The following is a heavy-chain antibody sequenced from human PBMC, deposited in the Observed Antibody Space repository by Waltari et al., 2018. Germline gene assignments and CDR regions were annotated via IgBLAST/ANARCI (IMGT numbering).Heavy chain of an antibody. Sequence: HVQLEQSGAEVKKPGSSVKVSCKASGGHFGTYTVTWVRQAPGQGLEWMGSIIPFLGISKYAQSLQARLTITVDQSTNTGYMELNNLRPEDTGVYYCARSGEMKGTVDYWGQGTLVTVSS. D-gene: IGHD1-1*01. CDR2: IIPFLGIS. CDR3: ARSGEMKGTVDY. V-gene: IGHV1-69*02. CDR1: GGHFGTYT. J-gene: IGHJ4*02.